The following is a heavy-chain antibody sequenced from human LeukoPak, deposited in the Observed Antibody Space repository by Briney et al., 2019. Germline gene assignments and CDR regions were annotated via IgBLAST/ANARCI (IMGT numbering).Heavy chain of an antibody. CDR3: ARHYTKWLQYFDY. V-gene: IGHV3-11*01. CDR1: GFTFSDYY. D-gene: IGHD5-24*01. CDR2: ISSSGSTI. J-gene: IGHJ4*02. Sequence: GSLRLSCAASGFTFSDYYMSWIRQAPGKGLEWVSYISSSGSTIYYADSVKGRFTISRDNAKNSLYLQMNSLRAEDTAVYYCARHYTKWLQYFDYWGQGTLVTVSS.